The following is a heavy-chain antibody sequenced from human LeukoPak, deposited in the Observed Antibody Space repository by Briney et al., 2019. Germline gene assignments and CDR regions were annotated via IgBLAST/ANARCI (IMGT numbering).Heavy chain of an antibody. J-gene: IGHJ3*02. CDR2: IIPIFGTA. CDR3: ARGYRGAFDI. Sequence: SVKVSCKASGYTFTSYGISWVRQAPGQGLEWMGGIIPIFGTANYAQKFQGRVTITADESTSTAYMELSSLRSEDTAVYYCARGYRGAFDIWGQGTMVTVSS. D-gene: IGHD1-26*01. V-gene: IGHV1-69*13. CDR1: GYTFTSYG.